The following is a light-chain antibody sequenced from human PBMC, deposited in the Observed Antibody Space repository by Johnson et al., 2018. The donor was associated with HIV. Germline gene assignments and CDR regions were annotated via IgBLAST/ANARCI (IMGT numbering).Light chain of an antibody. Sequence: HSVLTQPPSVSAAPGQKVTISCSGSDSDIGNNYVSWYQQLPGTAPKLLIYDNNKRPSGIPDRFSGSKSGTSATLGITGLQTGDEADYYCGTWDSSLSAGGVFVTGTKVTVL. CDR2: DNN. CDR3: GTWDSSLSAGGV. CDR1: DSDIGNNY. V-gene: IGLV1-51*01. J-gene: IGLJ1*01.